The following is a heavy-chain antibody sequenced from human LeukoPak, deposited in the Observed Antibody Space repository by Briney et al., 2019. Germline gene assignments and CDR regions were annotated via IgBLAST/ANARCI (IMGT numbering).Heavy chain of an antibody. Sequence: GGSLRLSSAASGFTFSDYYMSWIRQAPGKGLEWVSYISSSSSYTNYADSVKGRFTISRDNAKNSLYLQMNSLRAEDTAVYYCARDQGIAAALDYWGQGTLVTVSS. CDR1: GFTFSDYY. D-gene: IGHD6-13*01. V-gene: IGHV3-11*06. J-gene: IGHJ4*02. CDR3: ARDQGIAAALDY. CDR2: ISSSSSYT.